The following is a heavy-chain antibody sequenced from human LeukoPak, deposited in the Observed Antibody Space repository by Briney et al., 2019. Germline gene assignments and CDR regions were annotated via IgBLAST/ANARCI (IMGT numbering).Heavy chain of an antibody. CDR1: GFTFSSYS. Sequence: PGGSLRLSCAASGFTFSSYSMNWVRQAPGKGVEWVSSISSSSSYIYYADSVKGRFTISRDNAKNSLYLQMNSLRAEDTAVYYCARLRERTVDYWGQGTLVTVSS. CDR2: ISSSSSYI. V-gene: IGHV3-21*01. J-gene: IGHJ4*02. CDR3: ARLRERTVDY. D-gene: IGHD4-17*01.